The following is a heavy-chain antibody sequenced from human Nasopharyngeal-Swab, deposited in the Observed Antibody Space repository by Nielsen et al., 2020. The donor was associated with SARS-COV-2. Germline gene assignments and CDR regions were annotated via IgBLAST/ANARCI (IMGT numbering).Heavy chain of an antibody. Sequence: SVKVSCKASGCTFSSYAISWVRQAPGQGLEWMGGIIPIFGTANYAQKFQGRVTITPDQSTSTAYMELSSLRSEDTAVYYCARDAEAFYYDRSGYYQRRYYYYYYLDVWGKGTTVTVSS. CDR1: GCTFSSYA. J-gene: IGHJ6*03. CDR3: ARDAEAFYYDRSGYYQRRYYYYYYLDV. CDR2: IIPIFGTA. V-gene: IGHV1-69*13. D-gene: IGHD3-22*01.